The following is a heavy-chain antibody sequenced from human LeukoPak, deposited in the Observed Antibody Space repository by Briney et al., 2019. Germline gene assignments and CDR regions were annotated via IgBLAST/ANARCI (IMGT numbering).Heavy chain of an antibody. CDR1: GYTFTSYG. Sequence: ASVKVSCKASGYTFTSYGISWVRQAPGQGLEWMGWISAYNGNTNYAQKLQGRVTMTTDTSTSTAYMELRSLRSDDTAVYYCARGGMYYYDSSGYYFDYWGQGTLVTVSS. CDR3: ARGGMYYYDSSGYYFDY. V-gene: IGHV1-18*01. J-gene: IGHJ4*02. D-gene: IGHD3-22*01. CDR2: ISAYNGNT.